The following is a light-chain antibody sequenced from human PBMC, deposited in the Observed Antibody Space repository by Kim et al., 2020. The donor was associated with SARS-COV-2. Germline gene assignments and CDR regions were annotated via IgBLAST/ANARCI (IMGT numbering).Light chain of an antibody. CDR3: QQYSDWPPYT. CDR2: DAS. Sequence: GSPGETATLACRASQSVTSHVAWYQQKPGQAPRLLIYDASTRATGIPARISGSGFGTGFTLTISSLQSEDFAVYYCQQYSDWPPYTFGQGTKLEI. J-gene: IGKJ2*01. CDR1: QSVTSH. V-gene: IGKV3-15*01.